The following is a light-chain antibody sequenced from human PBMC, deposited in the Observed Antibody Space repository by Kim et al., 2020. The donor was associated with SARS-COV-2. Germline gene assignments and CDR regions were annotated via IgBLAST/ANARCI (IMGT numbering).Light chain of an antibody. CDR1: ELGDKY. CDR2: QDS. J-gene: IGLJ2*01. Sequence: VSRGQTASITCSGDELGDKYACWYQQKPGQSPVLVIYQDSKRPSGIPERFSGSNSGNTATLTISGTQAMDEADYYCQAWDSSAVVFGGGTQLTVL. CDR3: QAWDSSAVV. V-gene: IGLV3-1*01.